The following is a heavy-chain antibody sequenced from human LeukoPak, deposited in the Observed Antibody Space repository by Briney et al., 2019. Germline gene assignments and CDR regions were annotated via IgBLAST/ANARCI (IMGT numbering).Heavy chain of an antibody. CDR2: INHSGST. Sequence: SETLSLTCAVYGGSFSDYYWSWIRQPPGKGLEWIGEINHSGSTNYNPSLKSRVTISVDTSKNQFSLKLSSVTAADTAVYYCARVGYCSGGSCEESDVDYWGQGTLVTVSS. CDR3: ARVGYCSGGSCEESDVDY. J-gene: IGHJ4*02. D-gene: IGHD2-15*01. CDR1: GGSFSDYY. V-gene: IGHV4-34*01.